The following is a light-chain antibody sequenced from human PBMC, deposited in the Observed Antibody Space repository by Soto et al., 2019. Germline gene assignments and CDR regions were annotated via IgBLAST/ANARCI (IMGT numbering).Light chain of an antibody. CDR3: QPTYSSPEYT. V-gene: IGKV1-39*01. Sequence: DIQMTQSPSSQSASVGDRVTIICRASQSVSNYLNWFQQKPGKAPKLLIYASSTLQSGVPSRFSGSGSGTDFTLTIATLQPEDFATYYCQPTYSSPEYTFGQGTKLEIK. CDR1: QSVSNY. CDR2: ASS. J-gene: IGKJ2*01.